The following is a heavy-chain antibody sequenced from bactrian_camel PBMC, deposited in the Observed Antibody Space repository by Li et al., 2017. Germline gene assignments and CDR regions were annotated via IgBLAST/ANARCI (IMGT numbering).Heavy chain of an antibody. J-gene: IGHJ4*01. V-gene: IGHV3S31*01. D-gene: IGHD2*01. CDR1: LNPDSRYC. Sequence: VQLVESGGGSVQTGGSLRLSCATSLNPDSRYCLGWIRQVPGKEREAVAAIYGGDNRTYYADSVKGRFTISQDNAKNTLYLQMNNLQPEDTAMYYCAALFPQGFIRSWCQWDRMTDYNYWGQGTQVTVS. CDR3: AALFPQGFIRSWCQWDRMTDYNY. CDR2: IYGGDNRT.